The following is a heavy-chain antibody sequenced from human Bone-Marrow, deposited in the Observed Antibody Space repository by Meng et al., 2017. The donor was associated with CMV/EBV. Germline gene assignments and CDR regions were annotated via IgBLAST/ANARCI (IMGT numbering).Heavy chain of an antibody. D-gene: IGHD3-16*01. J-gene: IGHJ6*01. CDR2: ISGSSSYI. CDR1: GFTFSSYW. Sequence: GESLKISCAASGFTFSSYWMSWVRQAPGKGLEWVSSISGSSSYIYYADSVKGRFTISRDNAKNSLYLQMNSLRADDTAVYYCARDLLIPPYYYYGMGVWGQGTTVTGSS. V-gene: IGHV3-21*06. CDR3: ARDLLIPPYYYYGMGV.